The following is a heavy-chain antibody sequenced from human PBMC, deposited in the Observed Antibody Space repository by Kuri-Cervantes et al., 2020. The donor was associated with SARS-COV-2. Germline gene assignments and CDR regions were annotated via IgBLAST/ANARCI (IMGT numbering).Heavy chain of an antibody. V-gene: IGHV4-34*01. CDR2: INHSGST. D-gene: IGHD6-13*01. Sequence: GSLTLSCAVYGGSFSGYYWSWIRQPPGKGLEWVGEINHSGSTNYNPSLKSRVTISVDKSKNQFSLKLSTVSAADTAVYYCARAYSSSGRHYYGMDVWGQGTTVTVSS. CDR3: ARAYSSSGRHYYGMDV. CDR1: GGSFSGYY. J-gene: IGHJ6*02.